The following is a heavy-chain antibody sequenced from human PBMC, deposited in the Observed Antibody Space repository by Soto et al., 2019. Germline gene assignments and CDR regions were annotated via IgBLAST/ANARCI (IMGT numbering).Heavy chain of an antibody. CDR3: GRQKYCISTTCYNYFHS. Sequence: GESLKISCKGSGYSFTTYWIGWVRQMPGKGLEWMGIIYPGDSDTRYSPSLQGQVTISADKSISTAYLQWSSLKASDTAMYYCGRQKYCISTTCYNYFHSWGQGALFTFS. V-gene: IGHV5-51*01. D-gene: IGHD2-2*02. J-gene: IGHJ4*02. CDR1: GYSFTTYW. CDR2: IYPGDSDT.